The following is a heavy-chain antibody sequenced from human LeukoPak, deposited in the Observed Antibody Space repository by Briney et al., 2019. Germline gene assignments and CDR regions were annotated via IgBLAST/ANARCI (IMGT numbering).Heavy chain of an antibody. D-gene: IGHD4-11*01. CDR1: GGSVSSGSYY. Sequence: SETLSLTCTVSGGSVSSGSYYCSWIRQPPGKGLYWIGYIYYSGSTNYNPSLKSRVTISVDTSKNQFSLKLSSVTAADTAVYYCARADYSNYGDAFDIWGQGTMVTVSS. CDR3: ARADYSNYGDAFDI. CDR2: IYYSGST. J-gene: IGHJ3*02. V-gene: IGHV4-61*01.